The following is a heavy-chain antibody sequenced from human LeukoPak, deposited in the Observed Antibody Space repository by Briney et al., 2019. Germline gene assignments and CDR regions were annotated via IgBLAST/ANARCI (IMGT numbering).Heavy chain of an antibody. V-gene: IGHV4-4*02. CDR1: GVSISSSNW. Sequence: SETLSLTCAVSGVSISSSNWWSWVRPPPGKGLEWIGEIYHSGSTNYNPSLKSRVTISVDKSKNQFSLKLSSVTAADTAVYYCARGGYSSPPGHYYMDVWGKGTTVTVSS. D-gene: IGHD6-13*01. CDR2: IYHSGST. CDR3: ARGGYSSPPGHYYMDV. J-gene: IGHJ6*03.